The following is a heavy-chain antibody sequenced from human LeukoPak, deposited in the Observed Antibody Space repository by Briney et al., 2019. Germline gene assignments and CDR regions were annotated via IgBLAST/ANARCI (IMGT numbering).Heavy chain of an antibody. J-gene: IGHJ5*02. CDR1: GDSISNYY. CDR3: ARRDRNRWFDP. CDR2: IYYSGST. V-gene: IGHV4-59*12. Sequence: SETLSLTCTVSGDSISNYYWSWIRQPPGKGLEWIGNIYYSGSTHYNPSLKSRVTISVDTSKNQFSLKLSSVTAADTAVYYCARRDRNRWFDPWGQGTLVTVSS.